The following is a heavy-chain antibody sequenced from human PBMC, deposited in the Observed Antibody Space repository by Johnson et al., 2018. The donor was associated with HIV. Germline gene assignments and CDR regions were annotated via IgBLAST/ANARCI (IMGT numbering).Heavy chain of an antibody. CDR2: ISGSGDTI. CDR3: AKGLAVAGTVDAFDI. D-gene: IGHD6-19*01. Sequence: QVQLVESGGGLVKPEGSLRLSCAASGFTFSDHYMSWIRQAPEKGLEWVSYISGSGDTIYYADSVKGRFTISRDNSKNTLYMQMNSLRAEDTAVYYCAKGLAVAGTVDAFDIWGQGTMVTVSS. J-gene: IGHJ3*02. V-gene: IGHV3-11*04. CDR1: GFTFSDHY.